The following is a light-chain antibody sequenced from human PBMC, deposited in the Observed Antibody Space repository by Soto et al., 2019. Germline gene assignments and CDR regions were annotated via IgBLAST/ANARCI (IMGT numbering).Light chain of an antibody. CDR2: EVS. Sequence: QSALTQPASVSGSPGQSITISCTGTSSDVGGYKYVSWYQQHPDKAPKLIIFEVSNRPSGISSRFSGSKSGNTASLTISGLQAEDEADYYCASYTSSSTLFGTGTKLTVL. J-gene: IGLJ1*01. V-gene: IGLV2-14*01. CDR1: SSDVGGYKY. CDR3: ASYTSSSTL.